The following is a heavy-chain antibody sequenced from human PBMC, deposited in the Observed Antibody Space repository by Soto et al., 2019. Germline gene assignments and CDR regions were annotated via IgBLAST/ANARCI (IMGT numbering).Heavy chain of an antibody. CDR1: GFTFSSYS. V-gene: IGHV3-48*01. CDR2: ISSSSSTI. D-gene: IGHD2-2*01. J-gene: IGHJ3*02. CDR3: ARDFYCSSTSCYLSDAFDI. Sequence: PGGSLRLSCAASGFTFSSYSMNWVRQAPGKGLEWVSYISSSSSTIYYADSVKGRFTISRDNAKNSLYLQMNSLRAEDTAVYYCARDFYCSSTSCYLSDAFDICGQGTMVTVSS.